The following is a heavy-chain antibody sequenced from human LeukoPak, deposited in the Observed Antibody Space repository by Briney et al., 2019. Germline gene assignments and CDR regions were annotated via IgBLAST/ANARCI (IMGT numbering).Heavy chain of an antibody. Sequence: PGGSLRLACAASGFTVSNAWMSWGRQAPGKGREWGGGIKSKTDGGTTDYAAPVKGRFTISRDYSKNTLYLQMNSLKTEDTAVYYCAELGITMIGGVWGKGTTVTISS. CDR2: IKSKTDGGTT. V-gene: IGHV3-15*01. D-gene: IGHD3-10*02. CDR1: GFTVSNAW. J-gene: IGHJ6*04. CDR3: AELGITMIGGV.